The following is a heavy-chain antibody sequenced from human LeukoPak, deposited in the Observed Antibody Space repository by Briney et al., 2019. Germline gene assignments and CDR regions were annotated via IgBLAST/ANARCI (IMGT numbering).Heavy chain of an antibody. V-gene: IGHV3-48*03. Sequence: GGSLRLSCAASGFTFSSYEMNWARQAPGKGLGLVSYISNSGSTICYANSVKGRFTISRDNAKNSLYLQMNSLRAEDTAVYYCAELGITMIGGVWGKGTTVTISS. D-gene: IGHD3-10*02. J-gene: IGHJ6*04. CDR1: GFTFSSYE. CDR2: ISNSGSTI. CDR3: AELGITMIGGV.